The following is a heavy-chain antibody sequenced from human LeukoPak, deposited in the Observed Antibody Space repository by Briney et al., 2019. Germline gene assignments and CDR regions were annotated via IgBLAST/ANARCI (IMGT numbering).Heavy chain of an antibody. CDR2: INSDGSST. CDR1: GIPFSSYW. D-gene: IGHD3/OR15-3a*01. CDR3: ARRGPPYYYYGMDV. Sequence: GSLRLSCAASGIPFSSYWMHWVRPAPGKGLVLVSRINSDGSSTSYADSVKGRFTISRDNAKNTLYLQMNSLRAEDTAVYYCARRGPPYYYYGMDVWGQGTTVTVSS. V-gene: IGHV3-74*01. J-gene: IGHJ6*02.